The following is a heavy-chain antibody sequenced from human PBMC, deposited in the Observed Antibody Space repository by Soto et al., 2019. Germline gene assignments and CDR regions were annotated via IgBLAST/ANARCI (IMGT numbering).Heavy chain of an antibody. CDR2: ISGSGGST. Sequence: EVQLLESGGGLVQPGGSLRLSCAASGFTFSSYAMSWVRQAPGKGLEWVSAISGSGGSTYYADSVKGRFTISRDNSKNTLYLQMDSLRAEDTAVYYCAKVGYISSSFGMDVWGQGTTVTVSS. V-gene: IGHV3-23*01. CDR3: AKVGYISSSFGMDV. J-gene: IGHJ6*02. D-gene: IGHD6-13*01. CDR1: GFTFSSYA.